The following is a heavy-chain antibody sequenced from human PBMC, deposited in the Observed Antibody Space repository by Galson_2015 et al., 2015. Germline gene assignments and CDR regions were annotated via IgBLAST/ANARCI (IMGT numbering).Heavy chain of an antibody. Sequence: SVKVSCKASGYTFTSYAMHWVRQAPGQRLEWMGWINAGNGNTKYSQKFRGRVTITRDTSASTAYMELSSLRSEDTAVYYCARDGEGGLGELSGDYWGQGTLVTVSS. D-gene: IGHD3-16*01. J-gene: IGHJ4*02. CDR2: INAGNGNT. CDR3: ARDGEGGLGELSGDY. V-gene: IGHV1-3*01. CDR1: GYTFTSYA.